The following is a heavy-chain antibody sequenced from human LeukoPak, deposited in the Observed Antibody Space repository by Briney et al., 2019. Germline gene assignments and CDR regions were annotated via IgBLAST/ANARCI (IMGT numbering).Heavy chain of an antibody. CDR1: GFTFSSYE. CDR2: ISGSGSTI. CDR3: ARDSYDFWSGYLGYGMDV. V-gene: IGHV3-48*03. D-gene: IGHD3-3*01. J-gene: IGHJ6*02. Sequence: PGGSLRLSCAASGFTFSSYEMSWVRQAPGKGLEWVSYISGSGSTIYYADFVKGRFTISRDNAKNSLYLQMNSLRAEDTAVYYCARDSYDFWSGYLGYGMDVWGQGTTVTVSS.